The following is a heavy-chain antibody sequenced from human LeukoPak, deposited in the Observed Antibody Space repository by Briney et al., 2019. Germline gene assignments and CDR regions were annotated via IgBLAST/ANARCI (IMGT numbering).Heavy chain of an antibody. Sequence: PSETLSLTCAVYGGSFSGYHWSWIRQPPGKGLEWIGEINHSENTNYNPSLKSRVTISVDTSKNQFSLKLSSVTAADTAVYFCASLHSSGPQGVDYWGQGTLVTVSS. J-gene: IGHJ4*02. V-gene: IGHV4-34*01. CDR2: INHSENT. CDR3: ASLHSSGPQGVDY. D-gene: IGHD6-25*01. CDR1: GGSFSGYH.